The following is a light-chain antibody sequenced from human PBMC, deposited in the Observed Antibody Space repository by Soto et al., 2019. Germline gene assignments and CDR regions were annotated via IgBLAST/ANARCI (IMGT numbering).Light chain of an antibody. J-gene: IGLJ1*01. CDR3: ASWDDSLNGPV. V-gene: IGLV1-44*01. CDR2: TNT. Sequence: VLTQPPSASGTPGQRVTISCSGSSSNVGGNPVNWYQHVPTTAPKLLIYTNTQRPSGVPDRFSGSKSGTSASLAISGLQSEDEADYYCASWDDSLNGPVFGTGTKV. CDR1: SSNVGGNP.